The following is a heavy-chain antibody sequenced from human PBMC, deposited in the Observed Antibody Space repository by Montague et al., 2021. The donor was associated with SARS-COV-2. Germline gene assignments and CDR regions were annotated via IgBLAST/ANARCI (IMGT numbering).Heavy chain of an antibody. J-gene: IGHJ4*02. Sequence: SETLSLTCTVSGDSISSSSYNWGWIRQPPGKGLEWIGSVHYSGRPYYNPSLKSRVTIYVDTSKNQLSLKLSSVTAADTAVYYCTRHVHITGPEPSPGFDHWGQGTLVTVSS. D-gene: IGHD2-21*01. CDR2: VHYSGRP. CDR3: TRHVHITGPEPSPGFDH. CDR1: GDSISSSSYN. V-gene: IGHV4-39*01.